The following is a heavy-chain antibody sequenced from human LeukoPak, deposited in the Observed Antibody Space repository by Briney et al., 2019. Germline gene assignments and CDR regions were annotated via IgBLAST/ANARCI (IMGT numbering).Heavy chain of an antibody. J-gene: IGHJ4*02. V-gene: IGHV5-51*01. CDR3: ARRDTSSWYY. CDR1: GYSFSSYW. Sequence: GASLKISCKGSGYSFSSYWIGWVRQMPGKGLEWMGIIYPGDSDTRYSPSFEGQVTISADKSISTAYLQWSSLKASDTAMYYCARRDTSSWYYWGQGTLVTVSS. CDR2: IYPGDSDT. D-gene: IGHD6-13*01.